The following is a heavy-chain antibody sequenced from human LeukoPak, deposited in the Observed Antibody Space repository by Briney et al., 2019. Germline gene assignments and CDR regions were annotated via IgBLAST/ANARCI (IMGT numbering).Heavy chain of an antibody. CDR3: ARRTVTRDWYFDL. Sequence: GGSLRLSCAASGFTFSDWYMSWIRQAPGKGLEWVSYISSSGTTIYYADSVKGRFTISRDNAKNSLYLQMNSLRAEDTAVYYCARRTVTRDWYFDLWGRGTLVTVSS. V-gene: IGHV3-11*01. J-gene: IGHJ2*01. CDR2: ISSSGTTI. CDR1: GFTFSDWY. D-gene: IGHD4-17*01.